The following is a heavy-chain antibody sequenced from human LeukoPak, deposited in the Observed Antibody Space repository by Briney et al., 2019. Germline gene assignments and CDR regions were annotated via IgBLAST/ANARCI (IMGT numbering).Heavy chain of an antibody. CDR1: GGSISSGGYY. CDR3: AGHHPRNTVDF. D-gene: IGHD2-8*02. V-gene: IGHV4-61*08. Sequence: SQTLSLTCAVSGGSISSGGYYWSWIRQPPGKGLEWIAYISDIGSINYNPSLKSRVTISLDTSKNQFSLKLSSVTAADTAVYYCAGHHPRNTVDFWGQGTLVTVSS. CDR2: ISDIGSI. J-gene: IGHJ4*02.